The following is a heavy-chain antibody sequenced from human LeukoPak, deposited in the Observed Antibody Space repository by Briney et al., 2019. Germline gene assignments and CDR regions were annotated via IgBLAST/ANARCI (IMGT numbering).Heavy chain of an antibody. V-gene: IGHV3-43*02. Sequence: GGSLRLSCAASGFTFDDYGLHWVRHAPGKGLEWVALISGDGVSTYYADSVEGRFTISRDNSKNSLYLQMNSLRPEDTALYYCARDEGFGESHFDYWGQGTLVTVSS. CDR1: GFTFDDYG. D-gene: IGHD3-10*01. CDR2: ISGDGVST. CDR3: ARDEGFGESHFDY. J-gene: IGHJ4*02.